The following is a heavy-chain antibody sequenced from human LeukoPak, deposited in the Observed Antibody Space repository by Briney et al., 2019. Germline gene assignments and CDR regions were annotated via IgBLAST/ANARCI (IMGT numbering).Heavy chain of an antibody. CDR1: GYTFTSYG. V-gene: IGHV1-69*06. J-gene: IGHJ3*02. D-gene: IGHD5-24*01. CDR3: ARKMATIGDDAFDI. CDR2: IIPIFGTA. Sequence: SVTVSCTASGYTFTSYGISWVRQAPGQGLEWMGGIIPIFGTANYAQKFKGRVTITADKSTSTAYMQLSSLRAEDTAVYYCARKMATIGDDAFDIWGQGTMVTVSS.